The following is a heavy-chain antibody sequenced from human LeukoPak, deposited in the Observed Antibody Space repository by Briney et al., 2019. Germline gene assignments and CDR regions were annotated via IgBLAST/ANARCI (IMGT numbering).Heavy chain of an antibody. CDR2: IWYDGSNK. CDR1: GFTFSSYG. CDR3: ARDFPYYYDSSGYYDYYYYGMDV. J-gene: IGHJ6*02. V-gene: IGHV3-33*01. D-gene: IGHD3-22*01. Sequence: PGGSLRLSCAASGFTFSSYGMHWVRQAPGKGLEWVAVIWYDGSNKYYADSVKGRFTISRDNSKNTLYLQMNSLRAEDTAVYYCARDFPYYYDSSGYYDYYYYGMDVWGQGTTVTVSS.